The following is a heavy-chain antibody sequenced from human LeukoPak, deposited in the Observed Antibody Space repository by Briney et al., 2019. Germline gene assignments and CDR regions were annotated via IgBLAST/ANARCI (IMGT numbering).Heavy chain of an antibody. CDR2: INEDGSEK. Sequence: PGGSLRLSCAVSGFTFSNYWVFWVRQAPGKGLEWVAHINEDGSEKYYMDSVKGRFTISRDNAKNSLYLQMNSLRAEDTAVYYCASSYRSRNWDYWGQGTLVTVSS. D-gene: IGHD6-13*01. CDR3: ASSYRSRNWDY. CDR1: GFTFSNYW. V-gene: IGHV3-7*01. J-gene: IGHJ4*02.